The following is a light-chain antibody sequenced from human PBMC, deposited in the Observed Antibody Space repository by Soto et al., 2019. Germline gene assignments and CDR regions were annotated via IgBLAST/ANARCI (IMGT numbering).Light chain of an antibody. Sequence: DVVMTQSPLSLPVTLGQPASISCRSSQSLVYSDGHTYLNWFQQRPGQSPRRLIYKVSNRDSGVPDRFSGSGSGTDFTLKISRVEAEDIAVYYCMQGTHWPFTFAQGTKLDIK. CDR1: QSLVYSDGHTY. V-gene: IGKV2-30*01. J-gene: IGKJ2*01. CDR3: MQGTHWPFT. CDR2: KVS.